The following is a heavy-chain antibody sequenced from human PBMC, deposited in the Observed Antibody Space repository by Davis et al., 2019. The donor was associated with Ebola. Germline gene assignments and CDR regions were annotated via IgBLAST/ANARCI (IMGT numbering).Heavy chain of an antibody. Sequence: GESLKISCSASGFTFSSFAMSWVRQAPGKGLEWVSTITSSGGSTYYADSVKGRFSVSRDSSRSTLSLQMNSLRAEDTAVYYCTYTYSSGEDVWGQGTTVTVSS. CDR1: GFTFSSFA. D-gene: IGHD6-25*01. V-gene: IGHV3-23*01. J-gene: IGHJ6*02. CDR2: ITSSGGST. CDR3: TYTYSSGEDV.